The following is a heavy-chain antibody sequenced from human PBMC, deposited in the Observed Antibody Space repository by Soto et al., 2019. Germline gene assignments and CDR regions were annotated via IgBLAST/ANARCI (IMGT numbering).Heavy chain of an antibody. CDR1: GGSVSSGSYY. CDR3: ARSMEGAQLWFFYYGMDV. CDR2: IYYSGST. V-gene: IGHV4-61*01. J-gene: IGHJ6*02. D-gene: IGHD5-18*01. Sequence: SETLSLTCTVSGGSVSSGSYYWSWIRQPPGKGLEWIGYIYYSGSTNYNPSLKSRVTISVDTSKNQFSLKLSSVTAADTAVYYCARSMEGAQLWFFYYGMDVWGQGTTVTVS.